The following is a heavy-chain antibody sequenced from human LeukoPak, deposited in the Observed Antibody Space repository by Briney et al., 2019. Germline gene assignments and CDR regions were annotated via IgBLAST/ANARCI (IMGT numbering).Heavy chain of an antibody. V-gene: IGHV3-48*03. D-gene: IGHD3-10*02. CDR2: ISSSGSTK. CDR3: AELGITMIGGV. J-gene: IGHJ6*04. Sequence: GGSLRLSCAVSGFTFSSFEMNWVRLAPGKGLEWVSYISSSGSTKYYADSVKGRFTISRDNAKNSLYLQMNSLRAEDTAVYYCAELGITMIGGVWGKGTTVTISS. CDR1: GFTFSSFE.